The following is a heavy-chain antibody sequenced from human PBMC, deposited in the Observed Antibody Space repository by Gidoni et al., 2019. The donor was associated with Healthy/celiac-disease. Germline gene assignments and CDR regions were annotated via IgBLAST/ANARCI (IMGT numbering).Heavy chain of an antibody. V-gene: IGHV4-30-4*01. CDR1: GGSISSGAYY. J-gene: IGHJ6*02. CDR2: IYYSGST. D-gene: IGHD3-3*01. CDR3: ARDRDYDFWSGSRMDV. Sequence: QVQLQESGPGLVKPSQTLSLTCPVSGGSISSGAYYWSWIRQPPGKGLEWSGYIYYSGSTYYNPSLKSRVTISVDTSKNQFSLKLSSVTAADTAVYYCARDRDYDFWSGSRMDVWGQGTTVTVSS.